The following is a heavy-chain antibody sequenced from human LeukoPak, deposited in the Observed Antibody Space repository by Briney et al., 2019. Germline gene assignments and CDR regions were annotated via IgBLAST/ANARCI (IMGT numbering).Heavy chain of an antibody. J-gene: IGHJ4*02. CDR3: VRDASTAGTTWDY. Sequence: SGGSLRLSCAASGFTFSTYWMSWVRQAPGKGLQWVANIKQDGSEKSYVDSVKGRFTISRDNAKNSLYLQMNSLRAEDTAVYYCVRDASTAGTTWDYWGQGTLVTVSS. V-gene: IGHV3-7*01. CDR1: GFTFSTYW. CDR2: IKQDGSEK. D-gene: IGHD1-1*01.